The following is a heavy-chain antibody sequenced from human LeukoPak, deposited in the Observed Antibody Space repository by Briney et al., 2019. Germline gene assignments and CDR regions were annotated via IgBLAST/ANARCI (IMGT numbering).Heavy chain of an antibody. CDR3: ARDWGTGDYLDY. CDR2: ISSSGSTI. D-gene: IGHD3-16*01. J-gene: IGHJ4*02. V-gene: IGHV3-48*03. CDR1: GFTFSSYE. Sequence: GGSLRLSCAASGFTFSSYEMNWVRQAPGKGLEWVSYISSSGSTIYYADSVKGRFTISRDNAKNSLYLQMNSLRAEDTAVYYCARDWGTGDYLDYWGQGSLVTVSS.